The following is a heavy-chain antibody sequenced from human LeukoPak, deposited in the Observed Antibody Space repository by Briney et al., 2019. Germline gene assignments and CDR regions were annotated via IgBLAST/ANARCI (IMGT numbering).Heavy chain of an antibody. D-gene: IGHD6-19*01. CDR2: ISDSGDST. V-gene: IGHV3-23*01. CDR1: GFTFSNYA. Sequence: PGGSLRLSCAASGFTFSNYAMSWVRQAPGEGLDWVSGISDSGDSTYYADSVKGRFTISRDNSKNMLYLQVNSLRAEDTAVYYCAKGFRANSSGWYYFDDWGQGTLVTVSS. CDR3: AKGFRANSSGWYYFDD. J-gene: IGHJ4*02.